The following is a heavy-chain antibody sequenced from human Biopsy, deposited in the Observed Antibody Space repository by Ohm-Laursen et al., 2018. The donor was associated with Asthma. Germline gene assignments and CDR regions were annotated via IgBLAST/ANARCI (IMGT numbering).Heavy chain of an antibody. CDR2: ISYSGST. J-gene: IGHJ4*02. D-gene: IGHD2-21*02. CDR3: ARGWNCGGDCYSLDS. Sequence: SDTLSLTCTVSGDSVSSGSYYWSWIRQPPGKGLAWVRYISYSGSTDYNPSLKSRLTISMDTSKNQFSLKLSSVTAADTAVYYCARGWNCGGDCYSLDSWGQGTLVTVSS. V-gene: IGHV4-61*01. CDR1: GDSVSSGSYY.